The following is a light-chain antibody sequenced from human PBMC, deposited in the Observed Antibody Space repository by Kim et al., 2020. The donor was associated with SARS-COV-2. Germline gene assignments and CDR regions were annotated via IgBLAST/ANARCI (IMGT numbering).Light chain of an antibody. CDR3: QQHNRWPVT. J-gene: IGKJ2*01. CDR2: DAS. V-gene: IGKV3-11*01. Sequence: EIVLTQSPVPLSLSPGERATLSCRASQSVGSQLAWYQQKPGQTPRLLIYDASSRATGIPARFSGSGSGTDFTLTISSLEPEDFAVYYCQQHNRWPVTFGRGNKLEIK. CDR1: QSVGSQ.